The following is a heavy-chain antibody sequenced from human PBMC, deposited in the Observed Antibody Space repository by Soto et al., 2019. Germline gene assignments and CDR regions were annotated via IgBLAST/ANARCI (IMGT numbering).Heavy chain of an antibody. CDR2: MSPSAGST. Sequence: GASVKVSCKASGYTFTSYYMHWVRQAPGQGLEWMGIMSPSAGSTSYAQKFQGRVTMTRDTSTSTVYMELSSLISEDTAVYYCARAGGYSQGYFDRWGRGTLVTVS. CDR3: ARAGGYSQGYFDR. J-gene: IGHJ2*01. CDR1: GYTFTSYY. D-gene: IGHD5-18*01. V-gene: IGHV1-46*01.